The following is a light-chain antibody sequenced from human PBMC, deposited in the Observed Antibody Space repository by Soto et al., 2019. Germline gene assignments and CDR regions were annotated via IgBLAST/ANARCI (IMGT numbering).Light chain of an antibody. CDR2: KAS. CDR1: QSIGSW. V-gene: IGKV1-5*03. CDR3: DQYGSYSPWT. J-gene: IGKJ1*01. Sequence: DIQMTQSPSTLSASVGDRVTINCRASQSIGSWLAWYQQKPGKAPKLLIYKASSLESGVPSRFSGSVCGIEFTLTVRCLQADDFGSYYCDQYGSYSPWTCGRGTKVEIK.